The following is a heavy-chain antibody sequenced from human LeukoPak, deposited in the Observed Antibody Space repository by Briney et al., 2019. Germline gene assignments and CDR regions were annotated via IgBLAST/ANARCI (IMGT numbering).Heavy chain of an antibody. CDR3: ARVGAARPPLYYYYYMDV. V-gene: IGHV1-18*01. CDR2: ISAYNGNT. CDR1: GYTFTSYG. Sequence: ASVKVSCKASGYTFTSYGISWVRQAPGQGLEWMGWISAYNGNTNYAQKLQGRVTMTTDTSTSTAYMELRSLRSDDTAVYYCARVGAARPPLYYYYYMDVWGKGTTVTVSS. D-gene: IGHD6-6*01. J-gene: IGHJ6*03.